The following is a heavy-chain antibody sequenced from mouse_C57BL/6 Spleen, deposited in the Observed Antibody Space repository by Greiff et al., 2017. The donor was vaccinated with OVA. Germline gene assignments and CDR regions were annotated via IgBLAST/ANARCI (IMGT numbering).Heavy chain of an antibody. Sequence: EVQWVESGPELVKPGASVKISCKASGYSFTGYYMNWVKQSPEKSLEWIGEINPSTGGTTYNQKFKAKATLTVDKSSSTAYMQLKSLTSEDSAVYYCARDYYGSSPWYFDVWGTGTTVTVSS. CDR2: INPSTGGT. D-gene: IGHD1-1*01. J-gene: IGHJ1*03. CDR3: ARDYYGSSPWYFDV. V-gene: IGHV1-42*01. CDR1: GYSFTGYY.